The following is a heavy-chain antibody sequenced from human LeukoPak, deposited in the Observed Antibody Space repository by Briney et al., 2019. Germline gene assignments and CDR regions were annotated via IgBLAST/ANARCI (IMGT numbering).Heavy chain of an antibody. CDR2: MNTKSGNT. CDR3: ARVDGSPDY. D-gene: IGHD2-15*01. CDR1: GYTFTRYD. Sequence: ASVKVSCKASGYTFTRYDINWVRQATGQGLEWMGWMNTKSGNTGHAQKFQGRVTITRDTSISTVYMELSSLRSEDTAVYFYARVDGSPDYWGQGTLVTVSS. J-gene: IGHJ4*02. V-gene: IGHV1-8*03.